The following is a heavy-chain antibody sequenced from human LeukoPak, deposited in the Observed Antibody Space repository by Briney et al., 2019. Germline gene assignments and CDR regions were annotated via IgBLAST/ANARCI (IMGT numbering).Heavy chain of an antibody. J-gene: IGHJ4*02. CDR1: GGTFSSYA. V-gene: IGHV1-69*05. D-gene: IGHD6-19*01. Sequence: ASVKVSCKASGGTFSSYAISWVRQAPGQGLEWMGRIIPLFGTANYAQKFQGRVTITTDESTSTAYMELSSLRSEDTAVYYCARAPGYSSGWYEDYFDYWGQGTLVTVSS. CDR3: ARAPGYSSGWYEDYFDY. CDR2: IIPLFGTA.